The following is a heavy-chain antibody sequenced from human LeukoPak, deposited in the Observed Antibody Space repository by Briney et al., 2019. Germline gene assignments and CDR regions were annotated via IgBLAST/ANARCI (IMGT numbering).Heavy chain of an antibody. D-gene: IGHD3-10*01. CDR3: ARGIWVRGVIMEDDY. Sequence: GSSVKVSCKASGGTFSSYAISWVRQAPGQGLEWMGWISAYNGNTNYAQKLQGRVTMTTDTSTSTAYMELRSLRSDDTAVYYCARGIWVRGVIMEDDYWGQGTLVTVSS. CDR2: ISAYNGNT. J-gene: IGHJ4*02. V-gene: IGHV1-18*01. CDR1: GGTFSSYA.